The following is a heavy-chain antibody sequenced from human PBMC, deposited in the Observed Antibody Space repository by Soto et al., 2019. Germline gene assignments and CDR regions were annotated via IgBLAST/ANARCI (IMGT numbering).Heavy chain of an antibody. CDR2: INAANGNT. V-gene: IGHV1-3*01. CDR1: GYSFTSYA. Sequence: QVQLVQSGAEVKKPGASVKVSCKASGYSFTSYAIHWVRQAPGQGLECMGWINAANGNTRYSQKFQGRVTITRDTSATTAYMDLSSLTSEDTAVYYCARIGGLDDWGQGTLITVSS. CDR3: ARIGGLDD. D-gene: IGHD3-10*01. J-gene: IGHJ4*02.